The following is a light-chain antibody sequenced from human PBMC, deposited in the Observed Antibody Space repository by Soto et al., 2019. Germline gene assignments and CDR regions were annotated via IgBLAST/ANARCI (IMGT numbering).Light chain of an antibody. CDR2: AAY. CDR3: QQYGSSPT. J-gene: IGKJ5*01. Sequence: EIVLTQSPGTLSLFPGERATLSCRASQSLSTSYLAWYRLKPGQAPSLLIYAAYSRASGIPDRFRGSGSGTDFTLTISRLEPEDFAVYYCQQYGSSPTCGQGTRLEIK. V-gene: IGKV3-20*01. CDR1: QSLSTSY.